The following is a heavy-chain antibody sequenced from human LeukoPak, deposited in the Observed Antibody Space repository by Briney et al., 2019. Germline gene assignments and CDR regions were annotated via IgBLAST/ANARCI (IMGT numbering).Heavy chain of an antibody. CDR1: GGSFSGFY. V-gene: IGHV4-34*01. Sequence: SETLSLTCAVYGGSFSGFYWSWIRQTPGKGLEWIGEINHSRTTSYNPSLKSRVTISVDTSKNQFSLKLSSVTAADTAVYYCAREVPGSPNNWLDPWGQGTLVTVSS. CDR3: AREVPGSPNNWLDP. J-gene: IGHJ5*02. CDR2: INHSRTT. D-gene: IGHD3-10*01.